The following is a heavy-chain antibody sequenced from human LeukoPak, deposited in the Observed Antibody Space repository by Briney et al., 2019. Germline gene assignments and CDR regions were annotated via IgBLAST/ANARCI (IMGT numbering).Heavy chain of an antibody. D-gene: IGHD3-16*01. CDR3: ARESYGSGHCAAFGI. J-gene: IGHJ3*02. CDR2: ISDDGSSE. V-gene: IGHV3-30*03. Sequence: GGSLRPSCAASGFTFSTYWMSWVRQAPGKGLEWVAGISDDGSSEHYADSVKGRFTISRDNSDNTLYVQMNSLRVEDTAVYYCARESYGSGHCAAFGIWGQGTLVTVSS. CDR1: GFTFSTYW.